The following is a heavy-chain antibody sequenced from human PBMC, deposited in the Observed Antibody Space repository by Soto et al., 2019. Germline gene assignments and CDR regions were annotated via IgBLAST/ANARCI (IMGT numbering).Heavy chain of an antibody. CDR3: ARAYCNSDSCYWVKNNWFDY. D-gene: IGHD2-15*01. CDR1: GFSMNNYY. CDR2: IYYDGNT. Sequence: PXDTLSLTFPVFGFSMNNYYWTWIRQPPGKGLEWIGYIYYDGNTNYNPSLKSRVTIAIDTSKNHFSLNLRSATAADTAVYYCARAYCNSDSCYWVKNNWFDYWGQGTLVTVSS. V-gene: IGHV4-59*01. J-gene: IGHJ5*01.